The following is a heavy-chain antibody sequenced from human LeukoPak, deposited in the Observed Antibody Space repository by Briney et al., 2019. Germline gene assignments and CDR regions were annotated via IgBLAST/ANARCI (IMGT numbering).Heavy chain of an antibody. CDR1: GFTFNSYA. CDR2: ISSDGSNN. CDR3: ARDRYSSGWYGDFDC. D-gene: IGHD6-19*01. Sequence: GGSLRLSCAVSGFTFNSYAMHWVRQAPGEGLEWVAVISSDGSNNYYADSVKGRFTISRDNSNNTLYLQLSSLRAEDTAVYYCARDRYSSGWYGDFDCWGQGTLVTVSS. V-gene: IGHV3-30*15. J-gene: IGHJ4*02.